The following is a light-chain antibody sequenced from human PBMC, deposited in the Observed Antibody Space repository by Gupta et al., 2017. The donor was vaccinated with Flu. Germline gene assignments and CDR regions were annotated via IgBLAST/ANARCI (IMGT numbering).Light chain of an antibody. CDR1: RSVPSGY. J-gene: IGKJ4*01. V-gene: IGKV3-20*01. Sequence: GTLSLSPGERGTLSCRASRSVPSGYLAWYQQTPGQPPRLLIYGASRRATGIPDRFSGSGSGTDFTLTISRLESEDFAVYFCQQYGSSPLTFGGGTKVESK. CDR2: GAS. CDR3: QQYGSSPLT.